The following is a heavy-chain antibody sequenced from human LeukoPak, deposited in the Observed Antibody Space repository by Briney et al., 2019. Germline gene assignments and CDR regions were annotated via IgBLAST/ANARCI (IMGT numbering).Heavy chain of an antibody. J-gene: IGHJ3*02. V-gene: IGHV4-4*07. CDR2: IYGSGST. CDR1: GGSISRYY. Sequence: SETLSLTCTVSGGSISRYYWSWIRQPAGKGLEWIGRIYGSGSTTYNPSLKSRVRLSVDTSKNQFSLKLNSVTAADTAVYYCARAFRGIFGVFEAFDIWGQGTMVTVSS. CDR3: ARAFRGIFGVFEAFDI. D-gene: IGHD3-3*01.